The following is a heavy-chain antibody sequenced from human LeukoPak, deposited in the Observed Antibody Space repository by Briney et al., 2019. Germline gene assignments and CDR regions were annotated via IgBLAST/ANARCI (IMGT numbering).Heavy chain of an antibody. CDR3: ARDLEQQLVPTLFDY. Sequence: SGTLSLTCTVSGGSINSSNYYWGWIRQPPGKGLQWIGSIYSSGSTYYNPSLKSPVTISVDTSKNQFSLKLSSVTAADTAVYYCARDLEQQLVPTLFDYWGQGTLVTVSS. D-gene: IGHD6-13*01. V-gene: IGHV4-39*07. CDR1: GGSINSSNYY. CDR2: IYSSGST. J-gene: IGHJ4*02.